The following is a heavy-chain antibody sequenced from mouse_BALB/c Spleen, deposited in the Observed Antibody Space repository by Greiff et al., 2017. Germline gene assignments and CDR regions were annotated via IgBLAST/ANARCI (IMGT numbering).Heavy chain of an antibody. CDR2: IDPENGNT. CDR1: GFNIKDYY. Sequence: EVKLMESGAELVRPGALVKLSCKASGFNIKDYYMHWVKQRPEQGLEWIGWIDPENGNTIYDPKFQGKASITADTSSNTAYLQLSSLTSEDTAVYYCARKLLDYWGQGTTLTVSS. V-gene: IGHV14-1*02. J-gene: IGHJ2*01. CDR3: ARKLLDY.